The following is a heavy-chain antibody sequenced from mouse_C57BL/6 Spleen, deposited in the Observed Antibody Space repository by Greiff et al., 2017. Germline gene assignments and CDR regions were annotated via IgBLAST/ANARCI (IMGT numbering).Heavy chain of an antibody. D-gene: IGHD2-4*01. CDR2: IDPSDSET. CDR1: GYTFTSYW. J-gene: IGHJ2*01. V-gene: IGHV1-52*01. Sequence: QVQLQQPGAELERPGSSVKLSCKASGYTFTSYWMHWVKQRPIQGLEWIGNIDPSDSETHYNQKFKDKATLTVDKSSSTAYMQRSSLTSEDSAVYYCARGDYGRFDYWGQGTTLTVSS. CDR3: ARGDYGRFDY.